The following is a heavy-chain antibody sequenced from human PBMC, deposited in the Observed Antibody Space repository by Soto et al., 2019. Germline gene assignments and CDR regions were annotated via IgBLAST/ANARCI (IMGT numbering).Heavy chain of an antibody. V-gene: IGHV4-61*01. J-gene: IGHJ4*02. Sequence: QVQLQESGPGLVKPLETLSLTCTVSGGSVSSGSYYWSWIRQPPGKGLEWIGYIYYSGSTNHNPSLKSRVTISVDTSKNQFSLKLSSVTAADTAVYYCAREVSSTWFYFDYWGQGTLVTVSS. CDR1: GGSVSSGSYY. D-gene: IGHD6-13*01. CDR2: IYYSGST. CDR3: AREVSSTWFYFDY.